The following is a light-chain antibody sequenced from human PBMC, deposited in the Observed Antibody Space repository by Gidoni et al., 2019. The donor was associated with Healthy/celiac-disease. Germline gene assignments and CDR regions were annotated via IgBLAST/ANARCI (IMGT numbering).Light chain of an antibody. J-gene: IGKJ1*01. CDR3: QQCNNWPRT. CDR1: QSVSSN. Sequence: DIVMTPSPATLSVSPGERATLSCRASQSVSSNLAWYQQKPGQAPRLLIYGASTRATGIPARFSGSGSGTDFTLTISSLQSEDFAVYYCQQCNNWPRTFGQGTKVEIK. CDR2: GAS. V-gene: IGKV3-15*01.